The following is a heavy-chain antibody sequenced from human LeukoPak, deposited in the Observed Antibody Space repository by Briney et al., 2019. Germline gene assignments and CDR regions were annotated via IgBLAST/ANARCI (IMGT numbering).Heavy chain of an antibody. CDR2: ISHIGST. D-gene: IGHD5-12*01. CDR3: ARRETWLQFRRPFDF. V-gene: IGHV4-59*11. J-gene: IGHJ4*02. CDR1: GASISGHY. Sequence: PSETLSLTCTVSGASISGHYLTWLRQPPGKGLEWIGYISHIGSTNYNPSLKSRVTISVDTSKNQFSLKLTSVTAADTSLYYCARRETWLQFRRPFDFWGQGTLVTVSS.